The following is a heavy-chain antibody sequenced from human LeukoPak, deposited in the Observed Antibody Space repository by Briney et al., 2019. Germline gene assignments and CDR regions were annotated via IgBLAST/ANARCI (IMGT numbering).Heavy chain of an antibody. CDR2: ISSSGSFI. Sequence: GGSLRLSCAASGFTFSSYSMNWVRQAPGEGLEWVSSISSSGSFIYYADSVKGRFTISRDNARNPLFLQMNSLRAEDTAVYYCAKDSGGYNYGMDVWGQGTTVTVSS. V-gene: IGHV3-21*01. D-gene: IGHD1-1*01. CDR3: AKDSGGYNYGMDV. CDR1: GFTFSSYS. J-gene: IGHJ6*02.